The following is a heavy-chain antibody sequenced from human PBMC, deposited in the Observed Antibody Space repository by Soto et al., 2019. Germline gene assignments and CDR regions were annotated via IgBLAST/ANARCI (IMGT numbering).Heavy chain of an antibody. CDR3: MRPAPRGRHYFYFGMDV. V-gene: IGHV3-23*01. CDR2: ISSSGGST. D-gene: IGHD3-10*01. Sequence: PGGSLRLSCAASGFTFGDYAMHWVRQAPGKGLEWVAGISSSGGSTYYADSVKGRFTISRDNSKNTLFLRMNRPRVEDTAVYYCMRPAPRGRHYFYFGMDVWGQGTTVTVSS. J-gene: IGHJ6*02. CDR1: GFTFGDYA.